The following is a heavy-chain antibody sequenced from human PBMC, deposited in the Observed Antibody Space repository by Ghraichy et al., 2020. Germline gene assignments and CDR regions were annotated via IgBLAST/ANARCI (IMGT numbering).Heavy chain of an antibody. J-gene: IGHJ4*02. Sequence: SETLSLTCAVYGGSFSGYYWSWIRQPPGKGLEWIGEINHSGSTNYNPSLKSRVTISVDTSKNQFSLKLSSVTAADTAVYYCARREGYDSSGYYYWGQGTLVTVSS. V-gene: IGHV4-34*01. CDR1: GGSFSGYY. D-gene: IGHD3-22*01. CDR3: ARREGYDSSGYYY. CDR2: INHSGST.